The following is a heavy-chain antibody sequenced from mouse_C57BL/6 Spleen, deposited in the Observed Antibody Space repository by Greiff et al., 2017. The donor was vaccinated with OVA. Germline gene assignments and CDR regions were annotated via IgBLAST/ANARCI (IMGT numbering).Heavy chain of an antibody. Sequence: EVQLQQSGPELVKPGASVKISCKASGYSFTGYYMNWVKQSPEKSLEWIGEINPSTGGTTYNQKFKAKATLTVDKSSSTAYMQLKSLTSEDSAVYDGARITTVDYYAMDYWGQGTSVTVSS. V-gene: IGHV1-42*01. D-gene: IGHD1-1*01. J-gene: IGHJ4*01. CDR1: GYSFTGYY. CDR3: ARITTVDYYAMDY. CDR2: INPSTGGT.